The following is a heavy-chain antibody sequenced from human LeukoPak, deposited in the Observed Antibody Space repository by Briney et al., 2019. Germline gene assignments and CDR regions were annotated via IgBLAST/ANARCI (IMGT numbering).Heavy chain of an antibody. J-gene: IGHJ5*02. Sequence: ASVKVSCKASGYTFTSYGISWVRQAPGQGLEWMGWISAYNGNTNYAQKLQGRVTMTRNTSISTAYMELSSLRSEDTAVYYCARGISSSSYNWFDPWGQGTLVTVSS. CDR1: GYTFTSYG. V-gene: IGHV1-18*01. D-gene: IGHD6-6*01. CDR3: ARGISSSSYNWFDP. CDR2: ISAYNGNT.